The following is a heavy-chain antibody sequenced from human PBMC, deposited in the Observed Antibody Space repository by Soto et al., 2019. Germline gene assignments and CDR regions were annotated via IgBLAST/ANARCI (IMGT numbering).Heavy chain of an antibody. D-gene: IGHD2-15*01. CDR3: ASGFIVPYYYGMDV. CDR2: ISSSGSTI. V-gene: IGHV3-48*03. J-gene: IGHJ6*02. Sequence: GGSLRLSCAASGFTFSSYEMNWVRQAPGRGLEWVPYISSSGSTIYYADSVKGRFTISRDNAKNSLYLQMNSLRAEDTAVYYCASGFIVPYYYGMDVWGQGTTVTVSS. CDR1: GFTFSSYE.